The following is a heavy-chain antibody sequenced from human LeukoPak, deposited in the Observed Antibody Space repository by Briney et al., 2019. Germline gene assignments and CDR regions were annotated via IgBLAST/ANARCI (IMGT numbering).Heavy chain of an antibody. V-gene: IGHV3-74*01. D-gene: IGHD2-21*02. J-gene: IGHJ4*02. CDR1: GFSFSSYW. CDR2: INSDGSST. Sequence: PGGSLRLSCATSGFSFSSYWMHWVRQAPGKGLVWVSHINSDGSSTSYADSVKGRFTISRDNAKNSLYLQMNSLRDEDTAVCYCARDSFGDWAFDYWGQGTLVTVSS. CDR3: ARDSFGDWAFDY.